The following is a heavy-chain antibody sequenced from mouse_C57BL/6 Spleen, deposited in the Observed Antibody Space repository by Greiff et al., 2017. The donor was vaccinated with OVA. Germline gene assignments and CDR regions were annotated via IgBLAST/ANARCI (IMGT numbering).Heavy chain of an antibody. CDR3: ARTTMITRAMDY. J-gene: IGHJ4*01. D-gene: IGHD2-4*01. Sequence: EVKVEESGGGLVQPGGSLKLSCAASGFTFSDYYMYWVRQTPEKRLEWVAYISNGGGSTYYPDTVKGRFTISRDNAKNTLYLQMSRLKSEDTAMYYCARTTMITRAMDYWGQGTSVTVSS. V-gene: IGHV5-12*01. CDR2: ISNGGGST. CDR1: GFTFSDYY.